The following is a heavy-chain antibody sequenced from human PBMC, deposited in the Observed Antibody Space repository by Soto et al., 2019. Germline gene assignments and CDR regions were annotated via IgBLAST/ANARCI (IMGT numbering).Heavy chain of an antibody. CDR3: ARDQTDSGGYSDS. D-gene: IGHD2-15*01. CDR2: IWNDGSHA. V-gene: IGHV3-33*01. CDR1: GFPFRSYG. J-gene: IGHJ4*02. Sequence: QVQLVESGGGVVQPGGSLRLSCEGSGFPFRSYGIQWVRQAPGKGLEWLGLIWNDGSHAYYADSVNGRFTISRDNSKNTVFLQVSNLRAEDTAVYFCARDQTDSGGYSDSWGQGTLVTVSS.